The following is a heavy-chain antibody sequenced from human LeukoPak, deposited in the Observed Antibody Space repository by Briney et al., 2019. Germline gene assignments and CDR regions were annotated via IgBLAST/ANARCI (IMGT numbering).Heavy chain of an antibody. CDR2: ISSSSSYI. J-gene: IGHJ4*02. CDR1: GFTFSSYS. CDR3: ASGGIYYGAAFDF. Sequence: GGSLRLSCAASGFTFSSYSMNWVRQAPGKGLEWVSSISSSSSYIYYVDSVKGRFTISRDNAKNSLYLQRNSLRAEDTALYYCASGGIYYGAAFDFWGQGTLVTVSS. V-gene: IGHV3-21*04. D-gene: IGHD1-26*01.